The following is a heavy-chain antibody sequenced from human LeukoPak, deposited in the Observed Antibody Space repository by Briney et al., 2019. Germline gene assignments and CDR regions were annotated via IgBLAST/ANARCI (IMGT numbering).Heavy chain of an antibody. CDR3: ARGAYDFWSGSPNFDY. CDR1: GYTFTSYA. Sequence: ASVKVSCKASGYTFTSYAMNWVRQAPGQGLEWLGWMNPNSGNTGYAQKFQGRVTITRNTSISTAYMELRSLRSEDTAIYYCARGAYDFWSGSPNFDYWGQGTLVTVSS. V-gene: IGHV1-8*03. CDR2: MNPNSGNT. J-gene: IGHJ4*02. D-gene: IGHD3-3*01.